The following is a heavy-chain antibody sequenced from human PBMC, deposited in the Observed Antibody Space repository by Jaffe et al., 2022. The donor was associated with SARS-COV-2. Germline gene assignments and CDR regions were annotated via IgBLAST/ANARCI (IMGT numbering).Heavy chain of an antibody. CDR2: MYYSGST. V-gene: IGHV4-31*03. Sequence: QVQLQESGPGLVTPSETLSLTCTVSGGSINSGGYYWSWIRQHPGKGLEWIGYMYYSGSTYYNPSLKGRVTVSIDTSKNQFSLKLASVTAADTAVYYCARVPAAISYACDIWGQGTVVTVSS. J-gene: IGHJ3*02. CDR1: GGSINSGGYY. D-gene: IGHD2-2*01. CDR3: ARVPAAISYACDI.